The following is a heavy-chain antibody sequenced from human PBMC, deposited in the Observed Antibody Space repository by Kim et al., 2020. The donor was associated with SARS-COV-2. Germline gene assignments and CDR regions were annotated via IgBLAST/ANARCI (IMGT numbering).Heavy chain of an antibody. V-gene: IGHV3-9*01. CDR2: ISWNSGSI. D-gene: IGHD6-13*01. Sequence: GGSLRLSCAASGFTFDDYAMHWVRQAPGKGLEWVSGISWNSGSIGYADSVKGRFTISRDNAKNSLYLQMNSLRAEDTALYYCAKDIRIRREGSSWYRELGEPNWFDPWGQGTLVTVSS. CDR3: AKDIRIRREGSSWYRELGEPNWFDP. CDR1: GFTFDDYA. J-gene: IGHJ5*02.